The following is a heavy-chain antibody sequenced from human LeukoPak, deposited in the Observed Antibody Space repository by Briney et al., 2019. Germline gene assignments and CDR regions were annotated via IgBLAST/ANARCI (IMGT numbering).Heavy chain of an antibody. J-gene: IGHJ3*02. D-gene: IGHD3-22*01. CDR1: VGTVITYA. V-gene: IGHV1-69*01. CDR3: ARDSPQAPPDYYDSSGYYSGRAFDI. Sequence: SGTLCFTSAVGTVITYAVSWGRQARGQGREWRGGIIPTFGTGNDEKKFLGRVTITADESTSTAYMELSSLRSEDTAVYYCARDSPQAPPDYYDSSGYYSGRAFDIWGQGTMVTVSS. CDR2: IIPTFGTG.